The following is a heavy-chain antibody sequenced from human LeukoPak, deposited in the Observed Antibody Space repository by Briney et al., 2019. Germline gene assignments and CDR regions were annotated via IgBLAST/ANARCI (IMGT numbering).Heavy chain of an antibody. V-gene: IGHV1-2*02. CDR2: INPNSGGT. CDR3: ARVIAVARVHEAFDI. CDR1: GYTFTGYY. Sequence: ASVKVSCKASGYTFTGYYMHWVRQAPGQGLEWMGWINPNSGGTNYAQKFQGRVTITADKSTSTAYMELSSLRSEDTAVYYCARVIAVARVHEAFDIWGQGTMVTVSS. D-gene: IGHD6-19*01. J-gene: IGHJ3*02.